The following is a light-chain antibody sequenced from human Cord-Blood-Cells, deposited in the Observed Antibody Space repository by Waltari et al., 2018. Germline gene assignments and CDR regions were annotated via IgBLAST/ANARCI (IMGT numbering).Light chain of an antibody. CDR1: SGSIASNY. CDR2: EDN. V-gene: IGLV6-57*01. J-gene: IGLJ3*02. Sequence: NFMLTQPHSVSESPGKTVTISCTRSSGSIASNYVQWYQQRPGSSPTTVIYEDNQRASGVPDRFSRSIDSSSNSTSLTISGLKTEDEADYYCQSYDSSNQVFGGGTKLTVL. CDR3: QSYDSSNQV.